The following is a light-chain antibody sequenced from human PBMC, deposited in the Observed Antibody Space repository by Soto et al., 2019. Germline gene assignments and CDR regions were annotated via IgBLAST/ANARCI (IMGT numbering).Light chain of an antibody. J-gene: IGKJ1*01. CDR2: EAS. CDR3: QQSKTLWP. CDR1: QNSYTW. V-gene: IGKV1-5*03. Sequence: IQMTQSPATLSASEGHRVTITCRASQNSYTWLAWYQQKPGKAPKLLIYEASSLETGVPSRFSGSGSGTEFTLNICRLQPGDFATYSCQQSKTLWPVGQGKKV.